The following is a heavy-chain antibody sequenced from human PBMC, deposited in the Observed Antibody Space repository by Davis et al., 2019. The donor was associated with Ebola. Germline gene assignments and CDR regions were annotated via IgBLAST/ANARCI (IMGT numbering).Heavy chain of an antibody. J-gene: IGHJ6*02. V-gene: IGHV4-59*04. CDR3: ARHVGGYCSSTSCLIHYGMDV. CDR2: IYYSGST. CDR1: GGSISSYY. D-gene: IGHD2-2*01. Sequence: SETLSLTCTVSGGSISSYYWSWIRQPPGKGLEWIGYIYYSGSTYYNPSLKSRVTISVDTSKNQFSLKLSSVTAADTTVYYCARHVGGYCSSTSCLIHYGMDVWGQGTTVTVSS.